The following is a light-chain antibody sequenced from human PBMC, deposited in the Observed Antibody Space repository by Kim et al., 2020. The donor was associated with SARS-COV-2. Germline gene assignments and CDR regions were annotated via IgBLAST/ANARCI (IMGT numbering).Light chain of an antibody. V-gene: IGLV2-14*03. CDR2: DVS. CDR1: SSDVGGYDY. J-gene: IGLJ1*01. Sequence: QSALTQPASVSGSPGQSITISCTGTSSDVGGYDYVSWYQQHPDEAPKVMIYDVSNRPSGVSDRFSGSKSGNTASLTISGLQAEDEADYYCKSYTSSSLYVFGTGTKVTVL. CDR3: KSYTSSSLYV.